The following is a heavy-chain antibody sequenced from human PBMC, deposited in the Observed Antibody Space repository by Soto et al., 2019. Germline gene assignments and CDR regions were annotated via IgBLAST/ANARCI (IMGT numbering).Heavy chain of an antibody. Sequence: ASVKVSCKTSGYNFISSEISWVRQAPGQGLELMGWMNPHTGETDATRKFQGRLTMTRNISINTAYLELSSLTSEDTAVYYCAKKHSGSSLAYWGQGSLVTSPQ. D-gene: IGHD6-6*01. CDR1: GYNFISSE. V-gene: IGHV1-8*02. J-gene: IGHJ4*02. CDR2: MNPHTGET. CDR3: AKKHSGSSLAY.